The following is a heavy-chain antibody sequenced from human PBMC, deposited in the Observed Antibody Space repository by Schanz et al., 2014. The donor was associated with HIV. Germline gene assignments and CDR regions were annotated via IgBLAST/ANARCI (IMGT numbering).Heavy chain of an antibody. V-gene: IGHV4-59*06. J-gene: IGHJ6*02. CDR2: IYYSGTT. D-gene: IGHD4-17*01. CDR1: SGFSLSTYG. Sequence: VQLVESGGGLVQRGGSLRLSCVTSGFSLSTYGMNWVRQTPGEGLEWIGYIYYSGTTYYNPSLKSRVTISVDTSKNQFSLKLSSVTAADTAVYYCARDLNYGAYYYYGMDVWGQGTSVTVSS. CDR3: ARDLNYGAYYYYGMDV.